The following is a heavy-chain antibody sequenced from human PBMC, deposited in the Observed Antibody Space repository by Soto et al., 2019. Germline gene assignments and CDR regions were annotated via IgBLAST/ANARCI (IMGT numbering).Heavy chain of an antibody. J-gene: IGHJ4*02. CDR3: ARHLRDTKCYWSQFDY. D-gene: IGHD2-8*01. Sequence: SSETLSLTCTVSGDSISNYYWPWIRQPPGKGLEWIGYVHSNGNTHHNPSLKSRVTISMGTSKNQFSLNLNSVTAADTAVYYCARHLRDTKCYWSQFDYWGQGPLVT. V-gene: IGHV4-59*08. CDR1: GDSISNYY. CDR2: VHSNGNT.